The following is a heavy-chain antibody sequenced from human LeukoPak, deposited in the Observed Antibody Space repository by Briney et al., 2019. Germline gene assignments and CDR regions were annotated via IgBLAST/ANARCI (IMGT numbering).Heavy chain of an antibody. CDR1: GFTFSSYW. CDR3: TRVRLAATGYCFDC. D-gene: IGHD6-13*01. Sequence: GGSLRLSCAASGFTFSSYWMHWVRQAPGKGLEWVSRISSDGSSTTYADSVKGRFTISRDNDKNTLYLQMNSLRAEDTAVYYCTRVRLAATGYCFDCWGQGILVTVSS. V-gene: IGHV3-74*01. J-gene: IGHJ4*02. CDR2: ISSDGSST.